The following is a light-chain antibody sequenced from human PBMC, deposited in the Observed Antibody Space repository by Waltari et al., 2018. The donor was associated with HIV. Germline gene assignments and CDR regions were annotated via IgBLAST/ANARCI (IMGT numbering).Light chain of an antibody. CDR1: DSTLARNT. CDR3: ATWDDSLRGRV. Sequence: QSVLTQPPSASGTPGQRVSISCPGTDSTLARNTVNWYQHLPGTAPKLLMYNNNERPSGVPDRFSGSKSGTSASLAISGLQSDDEANYYCATWDDSLRGRVFGGGTKLTVL. V-gene: IGLV1-44*01. J-gene: IGLJ3*02. CDR2: NNN.